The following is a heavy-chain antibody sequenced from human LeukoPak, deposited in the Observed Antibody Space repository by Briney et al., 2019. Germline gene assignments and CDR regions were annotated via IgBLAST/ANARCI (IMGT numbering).Heavy chain of an antibody. CDR2: LNYSGTT. CDR1: GGSISGSTSY. J-gene: IGHJ6*03. D-gene: IGHD3-10*01. CDR3: ARVDTYYYGSGDYYYYMDV. V-gene: IGHV4-39*07. Sequence: PSETLSLTCTVSGGSISGSTSYWGWIRQSPGKGLEWIGLLNYSGTTYYNPSFKSRVSISMDRSRTQFSLKLSSVTAADTAVYYCARVDTYYYGSGDYYYYMDVWGKGTTVTISS.